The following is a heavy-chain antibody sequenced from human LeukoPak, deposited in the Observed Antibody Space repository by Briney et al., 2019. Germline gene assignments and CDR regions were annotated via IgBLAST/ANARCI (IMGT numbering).Heavy chain of an antibody. CDR3: ASLKYSSGEGY. D-gene: IGHD6-19*01. V-gene: IGHV4-59*12. CDR1: GGSISSYY. Sequence: SETLSLTCTVSGGSISSYYWSWIRQPPGKGLEWIGYIYYSGSTNYNPSLKSRVTISVDKSKNQFSLKLSSVTAADTAVYYCASLKYSSGEGYWGQGTLVTVSS. J-gene: IGHJ4*02. CDR2: IYYSGST.